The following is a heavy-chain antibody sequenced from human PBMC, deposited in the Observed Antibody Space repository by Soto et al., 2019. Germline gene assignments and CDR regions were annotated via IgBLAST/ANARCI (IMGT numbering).Heavy chain of an antibody. Sequence: PGESLKISCKGSGYSFTSYWIGWVRQMPGKGLEWMGIIYPGDSYTRYSPSFQGQVTISADKSISTAYLQWSSLKASDTAMYYCARLYHDFWSGHHPDYWGQGTLVTVSS. CDR2: IYPGDSYT. CDR3: ARLYHDFWSGHHPDY. D-gene: IGHD3-3*01. CDR1: GYSFTSYW. J-gene: IGHJ4*02. V-gene: IGHV5-51*01.